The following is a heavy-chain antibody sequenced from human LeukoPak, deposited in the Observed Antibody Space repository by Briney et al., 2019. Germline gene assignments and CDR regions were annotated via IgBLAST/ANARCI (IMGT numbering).Heavy chain of an antibody. V-gene: IGHV5-51*01. CDR1: GYSFTSYW. Sequence: ESLKNSCKGSGYSFTSYWIGWGRQMPGKSLEWMGIIYPGDSDTRYSPSFQGQVTISADKSISTAYLQWSSPKASDTAMYYCARRSSYGYVIDYWGQGTLVTVSS. D-gene: IGHD5-18*01. CDR3: ARRSSYGYVIDY. J-gene: IGHJ4*02. CDR2: IYPGDSDT.